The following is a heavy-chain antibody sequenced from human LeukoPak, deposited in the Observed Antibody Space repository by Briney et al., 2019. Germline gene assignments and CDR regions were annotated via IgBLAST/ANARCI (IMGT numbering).Heavy chain of an antibody. D-gene: IGHD3-22*01. V-gene: IGHV4-30-2*01. CDR2: IYHSGTT. Sequence: SQTLSLTCAVSGGPISRGDNSWSWLRQPPGKGLEWIGYIYHSGTTYYNPSLKSRVTISLDRSKNQFSLKLTSVTAADTAVYYCARSPSDSSGYYLDYWGQGTLVTVSS. J-gene: IGHJ4*02. CDR1: GGPISRGDNS. CDR3: ARSPSDSSGYYLDY.